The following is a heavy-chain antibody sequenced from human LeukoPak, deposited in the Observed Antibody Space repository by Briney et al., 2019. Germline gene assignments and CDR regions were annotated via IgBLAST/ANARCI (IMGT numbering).Heavy chain of an antibody. CDR1: GYTFTTYA. Sequence: ASVKVSCKASGYTFTTYAMNWVRQAPGQGLEWMGGIIPIFGTANYAQKFQGRVTITADESTSTAYMELSSLRSEDTAVYYCARQWLPNNWFDPWGQGTLVTVSS. CDR2: IIPIFGTA. V-gene: IGHV1-69*13. J-gene: IGHJ5*02. D-gene: IGHD6-19*01. CDR3: ARQWLPNNWFDP.